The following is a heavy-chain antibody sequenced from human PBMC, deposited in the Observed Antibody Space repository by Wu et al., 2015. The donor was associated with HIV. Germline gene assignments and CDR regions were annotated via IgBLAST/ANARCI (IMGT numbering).Heavy chain of an antibody. J-gene: IGHJ6*03. D-gene: IGHD3-9*01. CDR2: INPDTGDT. V-gene: IGHV1-2*02. CDR3: ARDWQFRAVFDDFYMDV. Sequence: QVQLVQSGAQVQRSGASVKVSCKTSGYTFTDYYIHWVRQAPGQGLQWMGWINPDTGDTKYSQKFKGSVTMTRDTSISTVYMVLTSLKSNDTAIYYCARDWQFRAVFDDFYMDVWGNGTTVIVSS. CDR1: GYTFTDYY.